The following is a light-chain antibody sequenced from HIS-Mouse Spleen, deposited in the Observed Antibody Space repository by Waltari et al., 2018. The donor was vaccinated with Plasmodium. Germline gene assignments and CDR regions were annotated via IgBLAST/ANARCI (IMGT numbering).Light chain of an antibody. J-gene: IGKJ1*01. V-gene: IGKV1-39*01. CDR1: QSISSY. CDR2: AAS. CDR3: QQSYSTWT. Sequence: DIQMTQSPSSLSASVGASVTITCRASQSISSYLNWYQQKPGKAPNLLIYAASSLQSGVPSRFSGSGSGTDFTLTISSLHPEDFATYYCQQSYSTWTFGQGTKVEIK.